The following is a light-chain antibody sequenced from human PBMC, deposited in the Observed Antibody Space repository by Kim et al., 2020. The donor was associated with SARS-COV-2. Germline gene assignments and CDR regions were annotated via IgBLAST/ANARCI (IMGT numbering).Light chain of an antibody. V-gene: IGLV1-40*01. CDR3: QSYDSSLSGYV. Sequence: QRVTTSCTGSSSNIGADYDVHWYQQFPGTAPKLLIYGNNNRPSGVPDRFSGSKSGTSASLAITGLQAEDEADYYCQSYDSSLSGYVFGTGTKVTVL. CDR1: SSNIGADYD. CDR2: GNN. J-gene: IGLJ1*01.